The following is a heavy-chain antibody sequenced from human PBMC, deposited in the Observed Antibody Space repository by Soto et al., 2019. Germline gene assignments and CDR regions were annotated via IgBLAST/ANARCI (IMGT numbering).Heavy chain of an antibody. CDR1: GVSISSYY. V-gene: IGHV4-59*01. D-gene: IGHD2-8*01. CDR2: MHYSGSA. J-gene: IGHJ4*02. CDR3: ARTEWLQAFDY. Sequence: SETLSLTCTVSGVSISSYYWSWIRQTPGKGLEWIGYMHYSGSANYNPSLKSRVTISLDTSKNQFFLNLESVTAADTAVYYCARTEWLQAFDYWGQGTLVTVSS.